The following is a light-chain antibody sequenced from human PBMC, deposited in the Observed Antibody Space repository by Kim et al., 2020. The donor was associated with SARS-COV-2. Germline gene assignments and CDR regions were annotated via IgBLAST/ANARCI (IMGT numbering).Light chain of an antibody. V-gene: IGKV1-12*01. CDR2: AAS. CDR1: QEISNW. CDR3: QQGLSLPYT. J-gene: IGKJ2*01. Sequence: SAFVGYRVTISCRASQEISNWLAWYQQKPGEAPKLLIYAASSLKSGVPSRFIGSRSGTHFTLTIASLQPEDFATYYCQQGLSLPYTFGQGTKLEI.